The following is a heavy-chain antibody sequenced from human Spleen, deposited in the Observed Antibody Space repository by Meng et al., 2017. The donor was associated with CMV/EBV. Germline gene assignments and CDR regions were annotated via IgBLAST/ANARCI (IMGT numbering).Heavy chain of an antibody. CDR1: GYSISSGYY. D-gene: IGHD3-3*01. CDR3: ARDLSPDFWNGHLDY. J-gene: IGHJ4*02. CDR2: VHFSGSA. Sequence: SETLSLTCTVSGYSISSGYYWGWIRQPPGKGLEWLGYVHFSGSANYNPSLESRLSMSVDTSQNRLYLRLSSVTAADTAVYYCARDLSPDFWNGHLDYWGQGKLVTVSS. V-gene: IGHV4-61*01.